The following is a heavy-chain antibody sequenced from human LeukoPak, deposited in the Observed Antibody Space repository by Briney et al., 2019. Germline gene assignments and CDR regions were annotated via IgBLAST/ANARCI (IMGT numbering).Heavy chain of an antibody. V-gene: IGHV3-7*01. CDR1: GFPFSSYW. J-gene: IGHJ4*02. Sequence: GGSLRLSCVASGFPFSSYWMTWVRQAPGKGLGWVANIKQDGSKKSYVDSVKGRFTISRDNSKNTLYLQMNSLRAEDTAVYYCATAVASSSGWYADYWGQGTLVTVSS. CDR3: ATAVASSSGWYADY. CDR2: IKQDGSKK. D-gene: IGHD6-19*01.